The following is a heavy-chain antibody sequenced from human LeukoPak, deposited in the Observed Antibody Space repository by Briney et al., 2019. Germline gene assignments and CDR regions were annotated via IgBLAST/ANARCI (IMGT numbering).Heavy chain of an antibody. CDR2: INEDGSTT. J-gene: IGHJ4*02. CDR3: ASLHRQSGSYDY. V-gene: IGHV3-74*01. CDR1: GFTFSSNW. Sequence: GGSLRLSCAASGFTFSSNWMHWVRQAPGKGLVWVSRINEDGSTTNYADSVKGRSTIFRDNAKNTLYLQMNSLRAEDTAVYYCASLHRQSGSYDYWGQGTLVTVSS. D-gene: IGHD1-26*01.